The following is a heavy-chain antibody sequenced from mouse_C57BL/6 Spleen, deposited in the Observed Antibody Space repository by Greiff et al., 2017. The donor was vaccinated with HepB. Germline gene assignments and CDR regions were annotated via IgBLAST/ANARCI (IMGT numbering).Heavy chain of an antibody. CDR1: GYAFSSYW. V-gene: IGHV1-80*01. CDR3: ARGVTVVATTPYYYAMDY. CDR2: IYPGDGDT. J-gene: IGHJ4*01. D-gene: IGHD1-1*01. Sequence: VQLQQSGAELVKPGASVKISCKASGYAFSSYWMNWVKQRPGKGLEWIGQIYPGDGDTNYNGKFKGKATLTADKSSSTAYMQLSSLTSEDSAVYFCARGVTVVATTPYYYAMDYWGQGTSVTVSS.